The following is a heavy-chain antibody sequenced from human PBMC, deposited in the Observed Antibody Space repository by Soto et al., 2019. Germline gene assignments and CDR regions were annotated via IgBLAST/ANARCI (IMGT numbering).Heavy chain of an antibody. Sequence: SETLSLTCTVSGGSISICSYYWGWIRQPPGKGLEWIGSIYYSGSTYYNPSLKSRVTISVDTSKNQFSLKLSSVTAADTAVYYCARHVFGYSDYDFSPADFDYWGQGTLVTVSS. V-gene: IGHV4-39*01. J-gene: IGHJ4*02. CDR3: ARHVFGYSDYDFSPADFDY. D-gene: IGHD5-12*01. CDR2: IYYSGST. CDR1: GGSISICSYY.